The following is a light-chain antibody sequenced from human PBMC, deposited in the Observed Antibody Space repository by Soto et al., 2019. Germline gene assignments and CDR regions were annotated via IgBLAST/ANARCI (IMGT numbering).Light chain of an antibody. CDR1: QSVSNNY. V-gene: IGKV3-20*01. CDR2: GAS. J-gene: IGKJ1*01. Sequence: EIVLTQSPDTLSVSPGERATLSCRSSQSVSNNYLAWYQQKPGQAPRLLIYGASTRATGIPDRFSGSGSGTDFTLTISRLEPEDSAVYYCQQYGSSPTWTFGQGTKVDIK. CDR3: QQYGSSPTWT.